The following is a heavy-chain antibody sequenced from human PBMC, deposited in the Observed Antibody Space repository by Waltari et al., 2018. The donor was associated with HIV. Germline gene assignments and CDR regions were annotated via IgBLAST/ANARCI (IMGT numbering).Heavy chain of an antibody. J-gene: IGHJ4*02. CDR3: ATSRTFDY. CDR1: GFTFRSHW. CDR2: INSDGSST. V-gene: IGHV3-74*01. Sequence: VQLVGSGGGVVQPGGCLSLSCAASGFTFRSHWMHWVRQVPGKGLIWVSRINSDGSSTSYADSVKGRFTISRDNAKNTLYLQMNSLRAEDTAVYYCATSRTFDYWGQGTLVTVSS.